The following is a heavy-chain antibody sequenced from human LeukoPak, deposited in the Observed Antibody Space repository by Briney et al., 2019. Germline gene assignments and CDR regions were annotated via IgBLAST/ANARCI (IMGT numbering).Heavy chain of an antibody. J-gene: IGHJ4*02. V-gene: IGHV4-30-2*01. CDR1: GGSISSGGYS. D-gene: IGHD3-22*01. CDR3: AEPLPYDSSGYFYFDY. CDR2: IYLSGSA. Sequence: SQTLSLTCAVSGGSISSGGYSWSWIRQPPGKGLEWIGYIYLSGSAYYNPSLKSRVTISVDTSKNQFSLKLSSVTAADTAVYYCAEPLPYDSSGYFYFDYWGQGTLVTVSS.